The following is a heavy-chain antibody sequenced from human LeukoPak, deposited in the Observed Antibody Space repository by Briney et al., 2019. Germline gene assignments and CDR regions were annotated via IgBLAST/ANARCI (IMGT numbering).Heavy chain of an antibody. Sequence: SETLSLTCTVSGGSISSYYWSWIRQPPGKGLEWIGYIYYSGSTNYNPSLKSRVTISVDTSKNQFSLKLSSVTAADTAVYYCARVIAAAGTDWFDPWGQGTLVTVSS. CDR1: GGSISSYY. D-gene: IGHD6-13*01. CDR2: IYYSGST. CDR3: ARVIAAAGTDWFDP. J-gene: IGHJ5*02. V-gene: IGHV4-59*01.